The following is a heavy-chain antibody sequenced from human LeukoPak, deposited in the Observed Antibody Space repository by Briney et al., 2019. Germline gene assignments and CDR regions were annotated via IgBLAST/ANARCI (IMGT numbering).Heavy chain of an antibody. CDR2: INAGNGNT. D-gene: IGHD6-13*01. CDR1: GYTFTSYA. CDR3: ARTQGFIAAAGSFGY. J-gene: IGHJ4*02. Sequence: GASVKVSCKASGYTFTSYAMHWVRQAPGQRLEWMGWINAGNGNTKYSQKFQGRVTITRDTSASTAYMELSSLRSEDTAVYYCARTQGFIAAAGSFGYWGQGTLVTVSS. V-gene: IGHV1-3*01.